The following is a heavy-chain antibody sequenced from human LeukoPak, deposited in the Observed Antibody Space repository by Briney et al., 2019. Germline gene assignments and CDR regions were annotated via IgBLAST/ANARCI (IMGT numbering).Heavy chain of an antibody. CDR1: GFTVSSNY. J-gene: IGHJ3*02. Sequence: GGSLRLSSAASGFTVSSNYMSWVRQAPGKGLEWVSVIYSGGSTYYADSVKGRFTISRDNSKNTLYLQMNSLRAEDTAVYYCARGYGDYVTAFDIWGQGTMVTVSS. CDR2: IYSGGST. CDR3: ARGYGDYVTAFDI. D-gene: IGHD4-17*01. V-gene: IGHV3-53*01.